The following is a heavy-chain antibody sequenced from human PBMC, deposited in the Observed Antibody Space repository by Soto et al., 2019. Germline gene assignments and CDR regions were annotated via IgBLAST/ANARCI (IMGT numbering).Heavy chain of an antibody. CDR1: GYTFTSYG. Sequence: ASVKVSCKASGYTFTSYGISWVRHAPGQGLEWMGWISAYNGNTNYAQKLQGRVTMTTDTSTSTAYMELRSLRSDDTAVYYCARTLLWFGDTIGPPFDYWGQGTLVTVSS. V-gene: IGHV1-18*01. CDR2: ISAYNGNT. D-gene: IGHD3-10*01. J-gene: IGHJ4*02. CDR3: ARTLLWFGDTIGPPFDY.